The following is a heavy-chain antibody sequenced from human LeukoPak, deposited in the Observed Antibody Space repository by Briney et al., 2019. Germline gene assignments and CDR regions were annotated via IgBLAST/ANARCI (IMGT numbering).Heavy chain of an antibody. D-gene: IGHD6-19*01. J-gene: IGHJ4*02. CDR3: AKDPRQWLAGGKNYFDY. CDR1: GFTFSSYA. Sequence: GGSLRLSCAASGFTFSSYAMSWVRQAPGKGLEWVSAISGSGGSTYYADSVKGRFTISRDNSKNTLYLQMNSLRAEDTAVYYCAKDPRQWLAGGKNYFDYWGQGTLVTVSP. V-gene: IGHV3-23*01. CDR2: ISGSGGST.